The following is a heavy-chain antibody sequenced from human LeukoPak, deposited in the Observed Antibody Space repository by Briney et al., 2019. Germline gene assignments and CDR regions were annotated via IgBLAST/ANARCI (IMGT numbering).Heavy chain of an antibody. V-gene: IGHV3-7*01. CDR1: GFTFSNYW. CDR2: IKYDGSKK. CDR3: VGDPGDY. Sequence: PGGSLRLSCAASGFTFSNYWMSWARQAPGQGLEWVAHIKYDGSKKYYVDSVEGRFTISRDNAKHSLFLQMNTLRAKDTAVYYCVGDPGDYWGQGTLVTVSS. J-gene: IGHJ4*02.